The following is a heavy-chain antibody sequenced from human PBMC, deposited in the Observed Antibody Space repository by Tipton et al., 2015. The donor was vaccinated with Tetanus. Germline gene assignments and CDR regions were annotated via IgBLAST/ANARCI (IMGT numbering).Heavy chain of an antibody. CDR2: IFPGASSV. D-gene: IGHD3-10*01. CDR1: GYNFATFW. J-gene: IGHJ5*02. Sequence: QLVQSGAEVKKPGESLNISCKASGYNFATFWIGWVRQKPGKGLEWMGIIFPGASSVRYSPTFEGQVTITADRSTTTAYLQWDRLKVADTAIYYCARHGWATSHSWFVPWGQGTLVTVSS. V-gene: IGHV5-51*01. CDR3: ARHGWATSHSWFVP.